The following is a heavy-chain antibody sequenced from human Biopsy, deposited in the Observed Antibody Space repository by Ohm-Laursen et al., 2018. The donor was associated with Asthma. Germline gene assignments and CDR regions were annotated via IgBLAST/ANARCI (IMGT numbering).Heavy chain of an antibody. J-gene: IGHJ4*02. CDR2: ISFDGRYE. Sequence: SLRLSCSASGFSFGSFGMHWVRQVPGKGPEWVALISFDGRYEYYADSVKGRFTISRDNPMKRLYLQMSSLTAEDTAVYYCASRGGDFWSGYYMDSWGQGTLVTVSS. D-gene: IGHD3-3*01. CDR1: GFSFGSFG. V-gene: IGHV3-30*03. CDR3: ASRGGDFWSGYYMDS.